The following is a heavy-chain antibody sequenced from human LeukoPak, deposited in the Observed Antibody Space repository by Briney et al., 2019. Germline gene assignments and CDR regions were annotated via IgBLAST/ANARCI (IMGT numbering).Heavy chain of an antibody. CDR2: ISAYNGNT. V-gene: IGHV1-18*04. CDR3: ARWSRITMVRPYYYYMDV. CDR1: GYTFTDYY. Sequence: ASVKVSCKASGYTFTDYYMHWVRQAPGQGLEWMGWISAYNGNTNYAQKLQGRVTMTTDTSTSTAYMELRSLRSDDTAVYYCARWSRITMVRPYYYYMDVWGKGTTVTISS. D-gene: IGHD3-10*01. J-gene: IGHJ6*03.